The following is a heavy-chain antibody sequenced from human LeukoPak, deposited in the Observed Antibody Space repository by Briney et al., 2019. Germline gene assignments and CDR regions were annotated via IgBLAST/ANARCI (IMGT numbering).Heavy chain of an antibody. CDR2: ISYDGSNK. Sequence: PGGSLRLSCAASGFTFSSYAMHWVRQAPGKGLEWVSVISYDGSNKYYADSVKGRFTISRDNSKTTLYLQMNSLRAEDTAVYYCARDLVVTAIRSYRYFDLWGRGTLVTVSS. V-gene: IGHV3-30*14. CDR3: ARDLVVTAIRSYRYFDL. J-gene: IGHJ2*01. CDR1: GFTFSSYA. D-gene: IGHD2-21*02.